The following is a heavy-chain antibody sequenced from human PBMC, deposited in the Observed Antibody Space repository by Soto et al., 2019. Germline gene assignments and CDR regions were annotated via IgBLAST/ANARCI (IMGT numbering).Heavy chain of an antibody. V-gene: IGHV3-21*01. CDR2: ISSSSSYI. D-gene: IGHD6-13*01. Sequence: EVQLVESGGGLVKPGGPLRLSCAASGFTFSSYSMNWVRQAPGKGLEWVSSISSSSSYIYYADSVKGRFTISRDNAKNSLYLQMNSLRAEDTAVYYCARAQQLVLPWVPGHYYGMDVWGQGTTVTVSS. CDR1: GFTFSSYS. J-gene: IGHJ6*02. CDR3: ARAQQLVLPWVPGHYYGMDV.